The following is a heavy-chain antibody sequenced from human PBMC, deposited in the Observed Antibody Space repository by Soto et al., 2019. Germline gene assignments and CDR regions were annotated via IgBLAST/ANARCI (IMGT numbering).Heavy chain of an antibody. CDR1: GGSISSYY. CDR3: ARDDRVGGPEGGDYGMDV. Sequence: QVQLQESGPGLVKPSETLSLTCTVSGGSISSYYWSWIRQPPGKGLEWIGYIYYSGSTNYNPSLKSRVTISVDTSKNQFSLKLSSVTAADTAVYYCARDDRVGGPEGGDYGMDVWGQGTTVTVSS. J-gene: IGHJ6*02. V-gene: IGHV4-59*01. D-gene: IGHD2-15*01. CDR2: IYYSGST.